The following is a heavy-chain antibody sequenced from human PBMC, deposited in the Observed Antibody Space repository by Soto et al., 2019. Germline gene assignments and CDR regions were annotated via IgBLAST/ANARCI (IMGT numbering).Heavy chain of an antibody. CDR1: GFTLSSYN. CDR2: ISGSSDTI. CDR3: ARDHGGSTWFVGIYYYFGVDV. Sequence: EVQLVESGGGLVQPGGSLRLSRAASGFTLSSYNMNWVRQAPGKGLEWVSYISGSSDTIYYADSVKGRFTISRDNAKNSLYLQMDSLRDEDTAVYYCARDHGGSTWFVGIYYYFGVDVWGQGTTVTVSS. V-gene: IGHV3-48*02. D-gene: IGHD6-13*01. J-gene: IGHJ6*02.